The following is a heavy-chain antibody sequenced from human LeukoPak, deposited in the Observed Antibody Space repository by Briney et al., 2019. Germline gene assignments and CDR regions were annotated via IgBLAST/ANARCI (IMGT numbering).Heavy chain of an antibody. CDR2: IYSSGST. V-gene: IGHV4-4*09. Sequence: SETLSLTCSVSGDSIDSYYWSWIRQPPGKGLEWIGYIYSSGSTYYNPSLKSRATVSLDTSKNQLSLKLSSVTAADTAVYYCARPYYYDSRIDPWGQGTLVTVSS. D-gene: IGHD3-22*01. J-gene: IGHJ5*02. CDR1: GDSIDSYY. CDR3: ARPYYYDSRIDP.